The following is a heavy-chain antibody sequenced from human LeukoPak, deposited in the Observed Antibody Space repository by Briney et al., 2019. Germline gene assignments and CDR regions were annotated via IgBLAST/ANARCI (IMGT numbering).Heavy chain of an antibody. CDR2: ISWDGGST. V-gene: IGHV3-43D*04. CDR1: GFTFDDYA. Sequence: GGSLRPSCAASGFTFDDYAMHWVRQAPGKGLEWVSLISWDGGSTYYADSVKGRFTISRDNSKNSLYLQMNSLRAEDTALYYCAKDSGFGELFSSGMDVWGKGTTVTVSS. CDR3: AKDSGFGELFSSGMDV. J-gene: IGHJ6*04. D-gene: IGHD3-10*01.